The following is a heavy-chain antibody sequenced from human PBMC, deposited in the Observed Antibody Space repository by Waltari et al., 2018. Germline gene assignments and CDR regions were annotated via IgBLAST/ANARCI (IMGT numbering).Heavy chain of an antibody. CDR2: IFTSGGT. CDR1: GGSISSGSVY. J-gene: IGHJ6*02. Sequence: QVQLQEPGPGLVRPSQTLSLTCTVSGGSISSGSVYWTWIRQPAGKGLEWVGHIFTSGGTTYNPFLKSRVSVSRDTSENQFSLRLSSVTAADTAVYYCARDEARYYDIMTGGGYYGLDVWGQGTTVTVSS. V-gene: IGHV4-61*02. CDR3: ARDEARYYDIMTGGGYYGLDV. D-gene: IGHD3-9*01.